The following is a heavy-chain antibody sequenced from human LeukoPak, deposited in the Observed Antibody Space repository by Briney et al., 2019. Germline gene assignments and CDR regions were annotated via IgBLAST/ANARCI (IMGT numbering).Heavy chain of an antibody. CDR1: GFRFNTYW. Sequence: GGSLRLSCAASGFRFNTYWMSWVRQAPGKGLEWVANIKQDGNEKYYADSVKGRFTISRGNGKNSLELQMNSLRADDTAVYYCARDTLGEGEDANYAVYYFDYWGQGTVVTVSS. V-gene: IGHV3-7*01. CDR3: ARDTLGEGEDANYAVYYFDY. D-gene: IGHD4/OR15-4a*01. J-gene: IGHJ4*02. CDR2: IKQDGNEK.